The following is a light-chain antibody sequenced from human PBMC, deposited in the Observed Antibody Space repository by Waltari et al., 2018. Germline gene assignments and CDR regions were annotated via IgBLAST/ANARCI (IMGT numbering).Light chain of an antibody. Sequence: DIQMTQSPSSLSASVGDRVTITCRASQSITKFLNWYQPKPGKTPKLLISGASSSQSGAPSRFLGSGSGTHFTLTISSLQPEDFATYYCQQSYTTPHTFGQGTKLEIK. V-gene: IGKV1-39*01. CDR3: QQSYTTPHT. J-gene: IGKJ2*01. CDR1: QSITKF. CDR2: GAS.